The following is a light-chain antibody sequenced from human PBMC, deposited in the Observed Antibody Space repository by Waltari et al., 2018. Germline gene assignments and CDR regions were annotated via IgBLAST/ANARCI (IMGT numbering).Light chain of an antibody. Sequence: QSALTQEASVSGTVGQTVTLPCIGNSNNSGRAEVGWYQQSSHGAPKTVMFGNSLPSGISDRFSGSKSGTTASLTISGLQPEDEADYYCSTWDYSLNAELFGGGTKLTVL. V-gene: IGLV1-36*01. CDR3: STWDYSLNAEL. CDR1: SNNSGRAE. J-gene: IGLJ2*01. CDR2: GNS.